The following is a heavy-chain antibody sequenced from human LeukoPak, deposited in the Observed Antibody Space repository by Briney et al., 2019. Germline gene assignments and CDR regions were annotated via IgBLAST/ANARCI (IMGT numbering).Heavy chain of an antibody. CDR1: GGSISSYY. V-gene: IGHV4-59*01. CDR3: AGTPNWFDP. J-gene: IGHJ5*02. Sequence: SETLSLTCTVSGGSISSYYWSWIRQPPGKGLEWIGYIYYSGSTNYNPSLKSRVTISVDTSKNQFSLKLSSVTAADTAVYYCAGTPNWFDPWGQGTLVTVSS. CDR2: IYYSGST. D-gene: IGHD2-15*01.